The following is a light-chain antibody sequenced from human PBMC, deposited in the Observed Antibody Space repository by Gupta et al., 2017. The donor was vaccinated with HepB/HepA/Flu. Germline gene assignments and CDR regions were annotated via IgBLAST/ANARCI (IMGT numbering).Light chain of an antibody. CDR3: WLEDNTIRL. Sequence: QAVVTQEPSLTVSPGGPVTLTCGSNTGTVTSGHYPYWFQQKPDQTPTLLIYDANTRHSLPPARFSGSHRGGKATLTLSGAQTDDEADYYCWLEDNTIRLFGGGTKLTVL. J-gene: IGLJ3*02. CDR1: TGTVTSGHY. CDR2: DAN. V-gene: IGLV7-46*01.